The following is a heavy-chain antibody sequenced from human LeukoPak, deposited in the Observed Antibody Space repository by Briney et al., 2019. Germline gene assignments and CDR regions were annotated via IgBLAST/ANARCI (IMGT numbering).Heavy chain of an antibody. J-gene: IGHJ4*02. D-gene: IGHD6-13*01. V-gene: IGHV3-23*01. Sequence: PGGSLRLSCAASGFTFSSYTMSWVRQAPGKGLEWASTITTSDGNTYYADSVKGRFTVSRDNSKNTLFLQMNSLRAEDTAVYYCANSIAAAGFWWGQGTLVTVSS. CDR1: GFTFSSYT. CDR3: ANSIAAAGFW. CDR2: ITTSDGNT.